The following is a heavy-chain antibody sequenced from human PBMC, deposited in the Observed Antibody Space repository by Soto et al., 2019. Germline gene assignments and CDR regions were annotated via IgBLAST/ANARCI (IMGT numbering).Heavy chain of an antibody. J-gene: IGHJ4*02. D-gene: IGHD3-10*01. CDR3: ASDRTYGSGSHYYFDY. Sequence: ASVKVSCKASGYAFAAYYMHWVRQAPGQGVEWMGWINPKSGDTTYAQKFQGRVTMTRDTSITTAYMELSRLRSDDTAVYYCASDRTYGSGSHYYFDYWGQGTPVTVSS. CDR1: GYAFAAYY. CDR2: INPKSGDT. V-gene: IGHV1-2*02.